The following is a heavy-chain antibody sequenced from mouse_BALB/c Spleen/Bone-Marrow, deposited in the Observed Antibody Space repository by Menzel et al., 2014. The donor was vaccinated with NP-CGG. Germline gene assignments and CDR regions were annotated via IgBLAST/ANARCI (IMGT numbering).Heavy chain of an antibody. CDR2: INPYNGVI. J-gene: IGHJ4*01. Sequence: EVQLQQSGPELVKPGASMKISCKASGYSFTGYTMNWVKQSHGKNLEWIGLINPYNGVINYNQKFKGKATFTVDKSSSTAYMELLSLTSEDSAVYYCARFYYGSNYAMDYWGQGTSVTGSS. V-gene: IGHV1-18*01. CDR1: GYSFTGYT. D-gene: IGHD1-1*01. CDR3: ARFYYGSNYAMDY.